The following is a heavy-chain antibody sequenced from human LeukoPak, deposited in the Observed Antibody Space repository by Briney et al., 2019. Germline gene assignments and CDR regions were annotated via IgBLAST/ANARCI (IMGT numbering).Heavy chain of an antibody. V-gene: IGHV4-39*07. Sequence: SETLFLTCTVSGGSISSNDFHWGWIRQPPGKGLQWNGSMYYSGTTNYNPSLKSRVTISVDTSKNQFSLKLSSVTAADTAVYYCARAPLRYYGSGSYYKKGHWFDPWGQGTLVTVSS. D-gene: IGHD3-10*01. CDR3: ARAPLRYYGSGSYYKKGHWFDP. CDR1: GGSISSNDFH. CDR2: MYYSGTT. J-gene: IGHJ5*02.